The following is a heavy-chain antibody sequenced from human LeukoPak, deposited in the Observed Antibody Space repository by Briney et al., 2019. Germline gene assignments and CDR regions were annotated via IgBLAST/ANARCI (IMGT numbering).Heavy chain of an antibody. Sequence: GGSLRLSCAVSGFRVSDYYMGWVRQAPGKGLEWVGLIRDSGEAFYADFARGRFAISRDESENTLYLQMNSLRVEDTAVYFCARDRAANQDWVEFDPWGQGTPVIVSS. J-gene: IGHJ5*02. CDR2: IRDSGEA. V-gene: IGHV3-66*03. CDR1: GFRVSDYY. CDR3: ARDRAANQDWVEFDP. D-gene: IGHD3/OR15-3a*01.